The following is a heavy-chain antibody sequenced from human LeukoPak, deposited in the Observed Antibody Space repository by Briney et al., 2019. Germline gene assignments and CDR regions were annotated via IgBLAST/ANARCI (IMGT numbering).Heavy chain of an antibody. J-gene: IGHJ3*02. Sequence: SGGSLRLSCAASGFTFSRYSMNWVRQAPGKGLEWVSYISSGDITIYYADSMKGRFTISRDNAKNSLSLQMNSLRAEDTAVYYCARTPDAAHDAFDIWAKGQWSPSLQ. CDR1: GFTFSRYS. CDR2: ISSGDITI. D-gene: IGHD2-15*01. CDR3: ARTPDAAHDAFDI. V-gene: IGHV3-48*01.